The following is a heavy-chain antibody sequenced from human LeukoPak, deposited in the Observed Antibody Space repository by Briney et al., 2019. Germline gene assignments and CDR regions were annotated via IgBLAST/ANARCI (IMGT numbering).Heavy chain of an antibody. V-gene: IGHV1-8*02. CDR1: GYSFTGYY. CDR2: MNPTSGNT. Sequence: ASVKVSCKTSGYSFTGYYLHWVRQAPGQGLEWMGWMNPTSGNTGYAEKFQGRVTMTRDTSISTAYMELNRLKSEDTAVYYCAKRTGIAASGYYFDYWGQGTLVTVSS. J-gene: IGHJ4*02. D-gene: IGHD6-13*01. CDR3: AKRTGIAASGYYFDY.